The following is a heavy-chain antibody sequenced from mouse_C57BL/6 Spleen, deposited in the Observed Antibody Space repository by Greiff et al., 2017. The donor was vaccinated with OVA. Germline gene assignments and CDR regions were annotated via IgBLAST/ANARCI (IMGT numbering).Heavy chain of an antibody. V-gene: IGHV1-55*01. J-gene: IGHJ2*01. CDR1: GYTFTSYW. D-gene: IGHD1-1*01. CDR3: ARTRYYGSRNSYFDY. CDR2: IYPGSGST. Sequence: QVQLQQPGAELVKPGASVKMSCKASGYTFTSYWITWVKQRPGQGLEWIGDIYPGSGSTNYNEKFKSKATLTVDTSSSTAYMQLSSLTSEDSAVYYCARTRYYGSRNSYFDYWGQGTTLTVSS.